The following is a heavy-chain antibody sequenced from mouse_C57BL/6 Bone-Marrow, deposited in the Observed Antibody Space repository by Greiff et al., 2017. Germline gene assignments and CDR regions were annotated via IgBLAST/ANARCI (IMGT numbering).Heavy chain of an antibody. J-gene: IGHJ2*01. CDR1: GYTFTSYW. CDR3: AREGYDYVYY. Sequence: QVQLQQSGAELVMPGASVKLSCKASGYTFTSYWMHWVKQRPGQGLEWFGENVPSDSYNNYNQKFKGKSTLTVDKSYSTAYMQLSSLTSEDTAVYDGAREGYDYVYYGGQGTTLTVSA. V-gene: IGHV1-69*01. CDR2: NVPSDSYN. D-gene: IGHD2-4*01.